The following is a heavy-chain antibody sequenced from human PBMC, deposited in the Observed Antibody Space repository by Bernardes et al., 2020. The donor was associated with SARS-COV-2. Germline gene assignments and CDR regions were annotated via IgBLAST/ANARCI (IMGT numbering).Heavy chain of an antibody. J-gene: IGHJ4*02. CDR1: GFPFRNYG. CDR2: IRYDGSDK. Sequence: GGSLRLSYAASGFPFRNYGMHWVRQAPGKGLEWVTFIRYDGSDKYYADSVKGRFSISRDNSKNTLYLQMNSLGAEDTAFYYCANAVGATEDFESWGQGTLVTVSS. D-gene: IGHD1-26*01. CDR3: ANAVGATEDFES. V-gene: IGHV3-30*02.